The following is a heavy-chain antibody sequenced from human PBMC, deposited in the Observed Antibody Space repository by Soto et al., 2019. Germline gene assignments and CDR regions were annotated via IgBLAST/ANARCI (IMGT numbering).Heavy chain of an antibody. CDR3: ARDSQIYYYYYGMDV. CDR2: TYITGDS. CDR1: GGSITSYY. J-gene: IGHJ6*02. V-gene: IGHV4-4*07. Sequence: SETLSLTCTVSGGSITSYYWSWIRQPAGKGLEWIGRTYITGDSNYSPSLKSRVTMSLDTSKNQFSLKLSSATAADTAVYYCARDSQIYYYYYGMDVWGQGTTVTVSS.